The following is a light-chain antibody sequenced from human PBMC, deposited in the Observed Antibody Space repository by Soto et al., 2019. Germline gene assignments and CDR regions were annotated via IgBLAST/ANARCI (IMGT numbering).Light chain of an antibody. Sequence: QSVLTQPPSVSAAPGQKVTISCSGSSSNIGNNYVSWYQHLPGTAPRLLIFENNKRPSGIPDRFSGSKSGTSATLAITGLQTWDEADYYCGTWDIRLNINWVFGGGPKLTVL. CDR2: ENN. V-gene: IGLV1-51*02. J-gene: IGLJ3*02. CDR3: GTWDIRLNINWV. CDR1: SSNIGNNY.